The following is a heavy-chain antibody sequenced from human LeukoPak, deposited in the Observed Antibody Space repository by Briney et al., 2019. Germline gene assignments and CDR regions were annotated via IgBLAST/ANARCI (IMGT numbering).Heavy chain of an antibody. D-gene: IGHD3-22*01. Sequence: PGGSLRLSCAASGFTFDDYAMHWVRQAPGKGLEWVSGISWNSGSIGYADSVKGRFTISRDNAKNSLYLQMNSLRAEDTALYYCAKDPGADYYDSFFDYWGQGTLVTVSS. J-gene: IGHJ4*02. CDR1: GFTFDDYA. V-gene: IGHV3-9*01. CDR2: ISWNSGSI. CDR3: AKDPGADYYDSFFDY.